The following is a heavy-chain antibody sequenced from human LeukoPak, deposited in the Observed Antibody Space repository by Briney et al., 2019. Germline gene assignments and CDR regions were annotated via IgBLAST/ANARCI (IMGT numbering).Heavy chain of an antibody. Sequence: GGSLRLSCAASGFTFSSYGMSWVRQAPGKGLEGVSAISGSGGSTYYADSVKGRFTISRDNSKNTLYLQMNSLRAEDTAVYYCAKVDYYDSSGYGGGYYFDYWGQGTLVTVSS. CDR3: AKVDYYDSSGYGGGYYFDY. CDR2: ISGSGGST. V-gene: IGHV3-23*01. D-gene: IGHD3-22*01. CDR1: GFTFSSYG. J-gene: IGHJ4*02.